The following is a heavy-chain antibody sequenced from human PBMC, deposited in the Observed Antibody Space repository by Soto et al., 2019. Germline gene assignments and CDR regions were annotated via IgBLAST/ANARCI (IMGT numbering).Heavy chain of an antibody. CDR2: IMPIFAAP. CDR1: GGTISTNV. D-gene: IGHD2-15*01. J-gene: IGHJ4*02. Sequence: QVQLMQSGAEVKKPGSSVKVSCKASGGTISTNVISWVRQAPGQGLEWMGEIMPIFAAPNNAQKFQGRLTTTADTYTTTGYMELSSLTSEDTAVYFCATGARYCSGGSCYPDDWGQGTLVIVSS. V-gene: IGHV1-69*06. CDR3: ATGARYCSGGSCYPDD.